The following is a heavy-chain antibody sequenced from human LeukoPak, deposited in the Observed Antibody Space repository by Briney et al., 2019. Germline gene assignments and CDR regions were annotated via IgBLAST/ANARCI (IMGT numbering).Heavy chain of an antibody. D-gene: IGHD4-11*01. J-gene: IGHJ5*02. Sequence: PGGSLRLSRAASGCNLRDYWMHWVRQAPPKGLVWVSRLGSDGTYTSSAASVAGRFTISRDNAKNTLYLQMDSLRAEDTSFYYCLRDRSNSWNWFDLWGQGTLVTVSS. CDR3: LRDRSNSWNWFDL. CDR1: GCNLRDYW. CDR2: LGSDGTYT. V-gene: IGHV3-74*01.